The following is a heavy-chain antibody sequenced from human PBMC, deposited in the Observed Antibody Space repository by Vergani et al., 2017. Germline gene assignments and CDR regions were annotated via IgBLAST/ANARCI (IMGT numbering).Heavy chain of an antibody. CDR2: INRGSTT. D-gene: IGHD1-20*01. CDR3: ARAYGRYDWFDY. J-gene: IGHJ4*01. CDR1: GFTFSSDA. V-gene: IGHV3-23*01. Sequence: EVQLLESGGDLVQPGGSLRVSCAASGFTFSSDAMSWVRQAPGKGLEWVSAINRGSTTYYADSVKGRVTISRDNSKNTLYLQMNSLRVEDTAVYYCARAYGRYDWFDYWGQRTLVTVSS.